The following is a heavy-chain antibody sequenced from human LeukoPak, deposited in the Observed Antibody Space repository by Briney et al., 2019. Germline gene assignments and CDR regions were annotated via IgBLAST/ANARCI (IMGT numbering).Heavy chain of an antibody. V-gene: IGHV3-23*01. D-gene: IGHD4/OR15-4a*01. CDR2: ISASGGST. Sequence: GGSLRLSCAASRFTYAMTWVRQVPGEGLEWVSTISASGGSTYYADSVKGRFTISGDNSRNTLYLQMNSLRTEDTAVYYCARLNDGFDIWGQGTMVTVSS. CDR1: RFTYA. CDR3: ARLNDGFDI. J-gene: IGHJ3*02.